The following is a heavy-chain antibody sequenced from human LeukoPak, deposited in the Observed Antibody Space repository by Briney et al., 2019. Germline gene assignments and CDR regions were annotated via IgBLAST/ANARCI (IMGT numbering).Heavy chain of an antibody. Sequence: PSETLSLTCTVSGGSISSGDYYWRWIRQPPGKGLEWIGYIYYSGSTYYNPSLKSRVTISVDTSKNQFSLKLSSVTAADTAVYYCWAHGSGRQYYYGMDVWGKGTTVTVSS. CDR1: GGSISSGDYY. D-gene: IGHD3-10*01. CDR2: IYYSGST. CDR3: WAHGSGRQYYYGMDV. V-gene: IGHV4-30-4*01. J-gene: IGHJ6*04.